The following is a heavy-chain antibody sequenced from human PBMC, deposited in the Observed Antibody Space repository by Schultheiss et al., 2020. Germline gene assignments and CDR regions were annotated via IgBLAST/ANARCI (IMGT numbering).Heavy chain of an antibody. V-gene: IGHV3-66*01. J-gene: IGHJ4*02. CDR1: GFTVSSNY. D-gene: IGHD4-17*01. Sequence: GGSLRLSCAASGFTVSSNYMSWVRQAPGKGLEWVSVIYSGGSTYYADSVKGRFTISRDNSKNTLYLQMNSLRAEDTAVYYCAREWGTVTTRYFDYWGQGTLVTGSS. CDR2: IYSGGST. CDR3: AREWGTVTTRYFDY.